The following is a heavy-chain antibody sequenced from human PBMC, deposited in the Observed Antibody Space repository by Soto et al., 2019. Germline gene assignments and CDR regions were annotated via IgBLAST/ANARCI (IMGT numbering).Heavy chain of an antibody. CDR1: NGSISSSNW. Sequence: QVQLQESGPGLVKPSVTLSLTCTVSNGSISSSNWWSWVRQSPGKGLEWIGEVAQNGYVGSIPSLKCRLTILLDKPRNRFSLRLTSVTAADTAVYYCARNRLDGYDFDSWGQGILVTVSS. D-gene: IGHD5-12*01. CDR2: VAQNGYV. V-gene: IGHV4-4*02. CDR3: ARNRLDGYDFDS. J-gene: IGHJ4*02.